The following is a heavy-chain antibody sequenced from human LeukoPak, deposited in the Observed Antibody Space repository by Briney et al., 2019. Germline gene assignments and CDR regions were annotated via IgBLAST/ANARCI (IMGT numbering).Heavy chain of an antibody. CDR1: GGSFNGYY. CDR2: INHSGST. D-gene: IGHD6-13*01. Sequence: SETLSLTCAVYGGSFNGYYWTWIRQPPGKGLEWIGEINHSGSTNYNPSLKSRVTISVDTSKNQFSLKLSSVTAADTAVYYCARRGSSSFYYYYYMDVWGKGTPVTVSS. J-gene: IGHJ6*03. V-gene: IGHV4-34*01. CDR3: ARRGSSSFYYYYYMDV.